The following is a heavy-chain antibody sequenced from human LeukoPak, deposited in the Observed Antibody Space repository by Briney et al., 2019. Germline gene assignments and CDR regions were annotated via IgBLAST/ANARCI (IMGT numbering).Heavy chain of an antibody. V-gene: IGHV3-53*01. CDR1: GFTVSSNY. D-gene: IGHD3-22*01. CDR2: IYSGGST. Sequence: GGSLRLSCAASGFTVSSNYMSWVRQAPGKGLERVSVIYSGGSTYYADSVKGRFTISRDNSKNTLYLQMNSLRAEDTAVYYCARDRWYYDSSGYYFSDYWGHGTLVTVSS. J-gene: IGHJ4*01. CDR3: ARDRWYYDSSGYYFSDY.